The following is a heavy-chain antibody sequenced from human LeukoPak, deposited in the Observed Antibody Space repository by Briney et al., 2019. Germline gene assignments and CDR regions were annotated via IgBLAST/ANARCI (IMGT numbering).Heavy chain of an antibody. V-gene: IGHV1-2*06. Sequence: GASVKVSCKASGYTFTGYYMHWVRQAPGQGLEWMGRINPNSGGTNYAQKFQGRVTMTRDTSISTAYMELSRPRSDDTAVYYCARVGTSSSWYNWFDPWGQGTLVTVSS. D-gene: IGHD6-13*01. CDR2: INPNSGGT. CDR1: GYTFTGYY. J-gene: IGHJ5*02. CDR3: ARVGTSSSWYNWFDP.